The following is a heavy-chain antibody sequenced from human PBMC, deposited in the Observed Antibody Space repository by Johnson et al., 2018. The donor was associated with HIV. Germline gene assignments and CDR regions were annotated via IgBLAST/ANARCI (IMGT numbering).Heavy chain of an antibody. CDR1: GFTFSDYY. J-gene: IGHJ3*02. D-gene: IGHD3-16*01. CDR2: VSFDGSNK. V-gene: IGHV3-30-3*01. CDR3: AREGESLLDAFDI. Sequence: QVQLVESGGGLVKPGGSLRLSCAASGFTFSDYYMSWIRQAPGKGLEWVASVSFDGSNKYYADSVKGRFTISRDNSKNTLYLQMISLRTEDTAVYYCAREGESLLDAFDIWGQGTVVTVSS.